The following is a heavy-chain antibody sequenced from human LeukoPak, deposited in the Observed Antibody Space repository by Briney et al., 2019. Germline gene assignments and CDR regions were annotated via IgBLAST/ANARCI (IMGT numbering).Heavy chain of an antibody. V-gene: IGHV1-69*08. CDR2: IIPNSGTT. CDR3: ARDWGLTGTTDWGGHEHWFDP. D-gene: IGHD1-14*01. J-gene: IGHJ5*02. CDR1: GGMFNKYI. Sequence: SVKVSCKASGGMFNKYIFSWVGQAAGQGLEWMGSIIPNSGTTTYAQKFHGRVTITADESTTTIYMDLSSLRSEDTAFYYCARDWGLTGTTDWGGHEHWFDPWGQGTLVTVSS.